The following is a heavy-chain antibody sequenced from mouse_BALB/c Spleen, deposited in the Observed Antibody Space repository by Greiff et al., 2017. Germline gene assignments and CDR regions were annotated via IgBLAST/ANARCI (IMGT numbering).Heavy chain of an antibody. Sequence: QVQLQQSGAELARPGASVKLSCKASGYTFTSYWMQWVKQRPGQGLEWIGAIYPGDGDTRYTQKFKGKATLTADKSSSTAYMQLSSLASEDSAVYYCARERGNYAMDYWGQGTSVTVSS. CDR1: GYTFTSYW. J-gene: IGHJ4*01. CDR2: IYPGDGDT. CDR3: ARERGNYAMDY. V-gene: IGHV1-87*01.